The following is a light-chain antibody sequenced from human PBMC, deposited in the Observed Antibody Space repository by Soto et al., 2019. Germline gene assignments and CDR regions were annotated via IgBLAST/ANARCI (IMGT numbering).Light chain of an antibody. J-gene: IGLJ1*01. CDR1: TSDVGSYSL. Sequence: SVLTQPASVSGSPGQSITISCTGTTSDVGSYSLVSWYQQHPGKAPKLMIYEGTKRPSGVSNRFSGSKSGNTASLTISGLQAEDEADYYCCSYRSSSLYVFGTGNKVTVL. CDR3: CSYRSSSLYV. V-gene: IGLV2-14*02. CDR2: EGT.